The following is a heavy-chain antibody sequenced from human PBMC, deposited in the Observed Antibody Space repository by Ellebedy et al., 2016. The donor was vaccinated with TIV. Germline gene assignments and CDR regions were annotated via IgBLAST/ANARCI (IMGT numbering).Heavy chain of an antibody. Sequence: GGSLRISCAASGFTLTNYWMHWVRQAPGKGLLWASSLNTDGSTIRYADSVQGRFTISRDNAKSLLYLQMNSLRAEDTAVYYCAREVLASSKGGPFDIWGQGTMVTVSP. CDR2: LNTDGSTI. D-gene: IGHD2/OR15-2a*01. J-gene: IGHJ3*02. CDR3: AREVLASSKGGPFDI. CDR1: GFTLTNYW. V-gene: IGHV3-74*01.